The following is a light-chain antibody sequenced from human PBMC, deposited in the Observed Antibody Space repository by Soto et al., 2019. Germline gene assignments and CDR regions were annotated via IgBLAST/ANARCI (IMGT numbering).Light chain of an antibody. V-gene: IGKV3-20*01. CDR3: QQYGSSPYT. CDR2: AAS. J-gene: IGKJ2*01. CDR1: QSVSSSY. Sequence: EIVLTQSPGTLSLSPGERATLSCRASQSVSSSYLAWYQQKPGQAPRLLMYAASTRATGIPDRFSGSGSGTAFTLTISRLEPEDFAVYYWQQYGSSPYTGGQGTKLEVK.